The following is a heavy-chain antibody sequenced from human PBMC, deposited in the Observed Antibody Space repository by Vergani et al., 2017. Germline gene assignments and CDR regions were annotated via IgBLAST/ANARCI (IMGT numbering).Heavy chain of an antibody. V-gene: IGHV1-46*01. D-gene: IGHD1-26*01. CDR3: ARDRHLATTVPPTYYGMDV. J-gene: IGHJ6*02. Sequence: QVQLVQSGAEVKKPGASVKVSCKASGYTFTSYYMHWVRQAPGQGLEWMGIINPSGGSTSYAQKFQGRVTMTRDTSTSTVYMELSSLRSEDTAVYYCARDRHLATTVPPTYYGMDVWGQGTTVTVSS. CDR1: GYTFTSYY. CDR2: INPSGGST.